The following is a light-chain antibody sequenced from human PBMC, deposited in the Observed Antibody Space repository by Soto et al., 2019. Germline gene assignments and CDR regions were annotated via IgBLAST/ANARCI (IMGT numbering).Light chain of an antibody. CDR1: QRISTF. V-gene: IGKV1-6*02. CDR2: SAS. Sequence: IQMTQSPSSLSAFVGDSVTITCHASQRISTFLNWYHQKPGKAPKLLIYSASYLQSGVPSRFSGRGSGTDFTLTISSLQPEDFATYYCLQDYDYPRTFGQGTKVDIK. CDR3: LQDYDYPRT. J-gene: IGKJ1*01.